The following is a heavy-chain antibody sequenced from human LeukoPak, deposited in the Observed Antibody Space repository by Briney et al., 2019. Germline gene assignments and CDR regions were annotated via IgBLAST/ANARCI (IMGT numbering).Heavy chain of an antibody. D-gene: IGHD6-6*01. Sequence: GGSLRLSCAASGFTFSSYSMNWVRQAPGKGLEWVSSISSSSSYIYYADSVKGRFTISRDNAKNSPYLQMNSLRAEDTAVYYCARLGSIAARRDYWGQGTLVTVSS. CDR2: ISSSSSYI. CDR3: ARLGSIAARRDY. J-gene: IGHJ4*02. V-gene: IGHV3-21*01. CDR1: GFTFSSYS.